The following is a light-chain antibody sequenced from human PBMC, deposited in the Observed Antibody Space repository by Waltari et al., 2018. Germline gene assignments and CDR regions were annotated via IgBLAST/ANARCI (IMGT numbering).Light chain of an antibody. CDR1: SGSFAGNY. J-gene: IGLJ3*02. CDR2: ADD. Sequence: NFVLTQPQSVSESPGQTVTISCTRSSGSFAGNYVQWYQLRPGSAPPTVIYADDQRPAGVPARFSGSIDRSSNSASLTICGLKTEDEADCYCQSYDYSTWIFGGGTKLTVL. CDR3: QSYDYSTWI. V-gene: IGLV6-57*03.